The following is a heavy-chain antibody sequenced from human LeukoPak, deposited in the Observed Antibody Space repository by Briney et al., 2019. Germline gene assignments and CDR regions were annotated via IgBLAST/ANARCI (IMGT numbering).Heavy chain of an antibody. J-gene: IGHJ6*04. V-gene: IGHV1-18*04. Sequence: ASVKLSCKASGYTFTSYGTSWVRQAPGQGLEWMGWTSAYNGNTNYAQKLQGRVTMTTDTATSTAYMELRSLRSDDTAVYYCARDSITMVRGAYYGMDVWGKGTTVTVSS. D-gene: IGHD3-10*01. CDR2: TSAYNGNT. CDR1: GYTFTSYG. CDR3: ARDSITMVRGAYYGMDV.